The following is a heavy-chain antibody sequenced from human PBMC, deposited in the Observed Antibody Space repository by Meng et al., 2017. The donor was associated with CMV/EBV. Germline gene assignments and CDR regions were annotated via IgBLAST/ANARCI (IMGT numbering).Heavy chain of an antibody. CDR1: GFTFTHYA. CDR3: ARDRIGSIDY. CDR2: IKQDGSEK. V-gene: IGHV3-7*01. D-gene: IGHD3-16*01. Sequence: GGSLRLSCAVSGFTFTHYAMSWVRQAPGKGLEWVANIKQDGSEKYYVDSVKGRFTISRDNAKNSLYLQMNSLRAEDTAVYYCARDRIGSIDYWGQGTLVTVSS. J-gene: IGHJ4*02.